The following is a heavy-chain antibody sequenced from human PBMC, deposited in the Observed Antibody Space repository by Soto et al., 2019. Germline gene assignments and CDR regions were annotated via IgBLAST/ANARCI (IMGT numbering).Heavy chain of an antibody. J-gene: IGHJ4*02. CDR3: AKEGYGYYSDY. Sequence: SGGSLRLSCAASGFTFDDYAMHWVRQAPGRGLEWVSGISWNSGSIGYADSVKGRFTISRDNAKNSLYLQMNSLRAEDTALYYCAKEGYGYYSDYWGQGTLVTVSS. CDR1: GFTFDDYA. CDR2: ISWNSGSI. V-gene: IGHV3-9*01. D-gene: IGHD5-18*01.